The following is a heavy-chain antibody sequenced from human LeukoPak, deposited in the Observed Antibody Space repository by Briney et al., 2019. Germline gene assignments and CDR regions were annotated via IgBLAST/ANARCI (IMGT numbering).Heavy chain of an antibody. Sequence: SETLSLTCTVSGDSIGTYYWSCVRQPPGKGLEWSGYVYYSGKTEYNPSLKSRVTISVDTSKNQFSLELSSVTAADTAVYYCARAKLLWFGEAASGFDPWGQGTLVTVST. V-gene: IGHV4-59*01. CDR2: VYYSGKT. D-gene: IGHD3-10*01. CDR1: GDSIGTYY. CDR3: ARAKLLWFGEAASGFDP. J-gene: IGHJ5*02.